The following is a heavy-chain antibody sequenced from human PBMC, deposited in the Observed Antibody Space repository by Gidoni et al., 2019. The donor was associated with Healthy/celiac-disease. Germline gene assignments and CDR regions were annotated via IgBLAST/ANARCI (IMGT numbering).Heavy chain of an antibody. V-gene: IGHV3-9*01. Sequence: EVQLVESGGGLVQPGRSLRLSCAASGSTFDDYAMHWVRQAPGKGLEWVSGISWNSGSIGYADSVKGRFTISRDNAKNSLYLQMNSLRAEDTALYYCAKDSSSLGSRWFDYWGQGTLVTVSS. D-gene: IGHD6-6*01. CDR1: GSTFDDYA. J-gene: IGHJ4*02. CDR2: ISWNSGSI. CDR3: AKDSSSLGSRWFDY.